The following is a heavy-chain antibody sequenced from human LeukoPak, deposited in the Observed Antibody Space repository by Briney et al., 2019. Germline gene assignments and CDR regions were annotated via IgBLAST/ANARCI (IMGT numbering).Heavy chain of an antibody. CDR1: GYTFTGYY. D-gene: IGHD6-6*01. Sequence: ASVKVSCKASGYTFTGYYMHWVRQAPGQGLEWMGWINPNSGGTNYAQKFQGRVTMTRDTSISTAYMELRSLRSDDTAVYYCARDQYSSSAHYYYYYMDAWGKGTTVTVSS. CDR3: ARDQYSSSAHYYYYYMDA. V-gene: IGHV1-2*02. J-gene: IGHJ6*03. CDR2: INPNSGGT.